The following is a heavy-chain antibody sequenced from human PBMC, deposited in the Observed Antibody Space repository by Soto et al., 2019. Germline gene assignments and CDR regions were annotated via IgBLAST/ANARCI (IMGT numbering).Heavy chain of an antibody. D-gene: IGHD3-9*01. J-gene: IGHJ4*02. CDR1: GGSFSSHC. Sequence: QAHLVQSGAEVKQPGSSVKVSCRASGGSFSSHCLIWVRQAHGQGLEWMGGLVPKFGAPKYAQKFQDRVTISEDISTTTVYMELNRLKVEDTAMYFCARWAGECTAGDWFSALDFWGQGTPVTVSS. CDR2: LVPKFGAP. CDR3: ARWAGECTAGDWFSALDF. V-gene: IGHV1-69*06.